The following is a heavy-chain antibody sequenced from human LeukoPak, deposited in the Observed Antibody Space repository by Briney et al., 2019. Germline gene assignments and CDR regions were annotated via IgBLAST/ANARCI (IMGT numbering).Heavy chain of an antibody. V-gene: IGHV3-23*01. CDR3: AKDFVRYNIQFDY. J-gene: IGHJ4*02. Sequence: GGSLRLSCAASGLSFSFYAMSWVRQAPGKGLEWVSSISGGGSGTYYADSVRGRFTISRDNSKNTLYLQMNSLRAEDTALYYCAKDFVRYNIQFDYWGQGALVTVSS. CDR1: GLSFSFYA. D-gene: IGHD1-1*01. CDR2: ISGGGSGT.